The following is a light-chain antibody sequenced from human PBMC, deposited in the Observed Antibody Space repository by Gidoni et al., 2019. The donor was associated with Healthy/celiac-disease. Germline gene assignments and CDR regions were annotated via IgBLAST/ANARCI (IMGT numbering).Light chain of an antibody. V-gene: IGKV1-33*01. CDR2: DES. J-gene: IGKJ5*01. Sequence: DIHMTQSPSSLSASVGDRVTITCQASQDISNYLNWYQQKQGKAPNLLIYDESNLEPGVPSRFSGSGYGTDFTFTISSLQPEDIATDYCQQYDNLQITFGQGTRLEIK. CDR1: QDISNY. CDR3: QQYDNLQIT.